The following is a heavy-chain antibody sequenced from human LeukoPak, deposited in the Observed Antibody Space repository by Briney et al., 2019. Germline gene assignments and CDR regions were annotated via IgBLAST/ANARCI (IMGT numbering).Heavy chain of an antibody. CDR1: SGSFRTYY. J-gene: IGHJ4*02. CDR3: AGKAVAGPYFDY. CDR2: IFYNEGT. D-gene: IGHD6-19*01. Sequence: SETLSLTCTVSSGSFRTYYWSWIRQPPGKGLEWIGYIFYNEGTSYNPSLKSRVSISVDTSKNQFSLKLTSVTAADTAVYYCAGKAVAGPYFDYWGQGTLVTVSS. V-gene: IGHV4-59*12.